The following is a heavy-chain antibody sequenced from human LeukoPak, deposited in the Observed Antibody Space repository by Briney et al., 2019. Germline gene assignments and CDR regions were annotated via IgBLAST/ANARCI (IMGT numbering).Heavy chain of an antibody. CDR2: FYNSGRS. CDR1: DDSISDYY. CDR3: ARGAGWLIDY. Sequence: PSETLSLTCTVSDDSISDYYRGWIRQPPGKGLEWIGYFYNSGRSTYNPSLKSRVTISADTSKNHFSLKLNSVTTADTAVYYCARGAGWLIDYWGQGILVTVSS. D-gene: IGHD3-16*01. V-gene: IGHV4-59*01. J-gene: IGHJ4*02.